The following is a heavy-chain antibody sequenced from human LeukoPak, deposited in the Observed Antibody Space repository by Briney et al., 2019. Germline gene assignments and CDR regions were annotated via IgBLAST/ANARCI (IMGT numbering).Heavy chain of an antibody. CDR3: ARSVPDYTRFDY. V-gene: IGHV3-23*05. D-gene: IGHD4-11*01. Sequence: SGGSLRLSCVASGFTFSDYAMNWVRQAPGKGLEWVSTFKTKYHQVYYAESVRGRFTISTDSSRNTVFLQMNSLRADDTALYYCARSVPDYTRFDYWGQGALVTVSS. J-gene: IGHJ4*02. CDR1: GFTFSDYA. CDR2: FKTKYHQV.